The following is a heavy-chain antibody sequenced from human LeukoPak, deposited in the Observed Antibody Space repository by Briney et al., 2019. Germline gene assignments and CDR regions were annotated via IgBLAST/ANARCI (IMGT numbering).Heavy chain of an antibody. Sequence: SETLSLTCTVSGGSISNYYWSFIRQPAGKGLEWIGRISTSGSSKYNPSLESRVTMSVDTSKNQFSLKVTSVTAADTAMYYCARDSDSSGYYFDYWGQGTLVTVSS. CDR3: ARDSDSSGYYFDY. CDR2: ISTSGSS. D-gene: IGHD3-22*01. CDR1: GGSISNYY. J-gene: IGHJ4*02. V-gene: IGHV4-4*07.